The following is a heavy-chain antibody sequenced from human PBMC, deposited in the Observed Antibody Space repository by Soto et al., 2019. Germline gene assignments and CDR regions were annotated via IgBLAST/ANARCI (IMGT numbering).Heavy chain of an antibody. Sequence: QVQLQESGPGLVKPSETLSLTCTVSGGSISRYYWSWIRQPPGKGLEWIGYIHYSGTTNYNPSLKSRVTISVDMSKKHFSLRLSSVTAADTAVYYCATLRSYAASFDVWGQGTMVTVSS. CDR1: GGSISRYY. V-gene: IGHV4-59*01. CDR2: IHYSGTT. J-gene: IGHJ3*01. CDR3: ATLRSYAASFDV. D-gene: IGHD1-26*01.